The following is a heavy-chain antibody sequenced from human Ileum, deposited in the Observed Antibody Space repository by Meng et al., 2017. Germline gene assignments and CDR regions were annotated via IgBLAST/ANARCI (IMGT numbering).Heavy chain of an antibody. J-gene: IGHJ4*02. V-gene: IGHV3-7*01. Sequence: GGSLRLSCEASGFTFSRDWMSWVRQVPGKGLEWVGQIRDDGGEQYYIDSVKGRFTISRDNAKNSLYLQMNNLRAEDTGVYYCAIDRDRSFEHNWGQGTLVTVSS. CDR3: AIDRDRSFEHN. CDR1: GFTFSRDW. D-gene: IGHD6-13*01. CDR2: IRDDGGEQ.